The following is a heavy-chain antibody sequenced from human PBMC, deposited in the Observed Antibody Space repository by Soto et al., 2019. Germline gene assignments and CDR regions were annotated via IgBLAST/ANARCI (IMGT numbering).Heavy chain of an antibody. V-gene: IGHV4-59*12. CDR1: GGSISNFY. D-gene: IGHD3-16*01. Sequence: SETLSLTCTVSGGSISNFYWSWIRQPPGKGLEWIGYISYSGNTNYNPSFRNRVTMSVDTSKNQFSLKLDAVTAADTAVYYCARDDYKDGGNNWFDPWGQGTLVTVSS. CDR3: ARDDYKDGGNNWFDP. J-gene: IGHJ5*02. CDR2: ISYSGNT.